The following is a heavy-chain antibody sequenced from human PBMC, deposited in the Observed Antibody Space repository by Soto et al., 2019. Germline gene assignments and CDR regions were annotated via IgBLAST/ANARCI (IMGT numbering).Heavy chain of an antibody. V-gene: IGHV1-46*03. D-gene: IGHD2-2*01. Sequence: GASVKVSCKASGYTFTSYYMHCVRQAPGQGLEWMGIINPSGGSTSYAQKFQGRVTMTRDTSTSTVYMELSSLRSEDTAVYYCAQGYCSSTSCSKFDYWGQGTLVTVSS. CDR1: GYTFTSYY. CDR3: AQGYCSSTSCSKFDY. J-gene: IGHJ4*02. CDR2: INPSGGST.